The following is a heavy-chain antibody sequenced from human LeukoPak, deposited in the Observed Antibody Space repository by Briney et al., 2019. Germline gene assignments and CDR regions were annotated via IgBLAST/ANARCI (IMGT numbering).Heavy chain of an antibody. V-gene: IGHV1-8*01. J-gene: IGHJ6*02. CDR2: MNPNSGNT. D-gene: IGHD4-23*01. CDR3: ARVPPYSGNSGYYDNGMDV. Sequence: ASVKVSCKASGYTFTSYDMNWVRQATGQGLEWMGWMNPNSGNTGFAQKFQGRVTLTMNTSISTAYMDLSSLRSEDTAVYYCARVPPYSGNSGYYDNGMDVWGQGTSVTVSS. CDR1: GYTFTSYD.